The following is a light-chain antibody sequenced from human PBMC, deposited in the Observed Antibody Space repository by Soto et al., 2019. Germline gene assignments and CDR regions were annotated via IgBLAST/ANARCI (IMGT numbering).Light chain of an antibody. Sequence: QSVLTQSPSVSGAPGQRVTISCTGSSSNLGAGHDVQWYQHLPGTAPKLLIYANNNRPSGVPDRFSGSKSGTSSSLAITGLQAEYEADYYFQSYDSSLHVVFGGGTKVTVL. V-gene: IGLV1-40*01. CDR2: ANN. J-gene: IGLJ2*01. CDR1: SSNLGAGHD. CDR3: QSYDSSLHVV.